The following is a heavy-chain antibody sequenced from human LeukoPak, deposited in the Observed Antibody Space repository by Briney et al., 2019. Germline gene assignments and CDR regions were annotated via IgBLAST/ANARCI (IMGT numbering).Heavy chain of an antibody. CDR1: GFTFSSYG. CDR3: ARDRPLYYYDSSGYVDY. CDR2: IWYDGSNK. J-gene: IGHJ4*02. V-gene: IGHV3-33*01. D-gene: IGHD3-22*01. Sequence: GGSLRLSCAASGFTFSSYGMHWVRQAPGKGLEWVAVIWYDGSNKYYADSVKGRFTISRDNSKNTLYLQMNSLRAEHTAVYYCARDRPLYYYDSSGYVDYWGQGTLVTVSS.